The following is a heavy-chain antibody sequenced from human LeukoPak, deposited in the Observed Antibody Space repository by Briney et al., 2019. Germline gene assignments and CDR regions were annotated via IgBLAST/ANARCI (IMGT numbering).Heavy chain of an antibody. CDR2: IDQYGGQK. CDR3: ARGFGPNAFEI. V-gene: IGHV3-7*05. J-gene: IGHJ3*02. CDR1: GFTFSVYW. D-gene: IGHD3-3*01. Sequence: AGGSLRLSCAASGFTFSVYWMTWVRQAPGKGLEWVATIDQYGGQKNYVESVKGRFTISRDNAENSLFLQMNSLRADDTAVYYCARGFGPNAFEIWGRGTMVTVSS.